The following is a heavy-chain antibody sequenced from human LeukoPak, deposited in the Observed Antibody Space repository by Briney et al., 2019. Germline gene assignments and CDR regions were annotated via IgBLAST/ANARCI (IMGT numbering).Heavy chain of an antibody. CDR3: AKGGHYLFDY. V-gene: IGHV3-23*01. D-gene: IGHD3-10*01. CDR1: GFTFSDCA. J-gene: IGHJ4*02. Sequence: GGSLRLSCAASGFTFSDCAMSWVRQAPGKGLEWVSAIGSDGNKHYSESVKGRFAISRDNSKNTLFLQMSSLRAEDTALYYCAKGGHYLFDYWGQGALVTVSS. CDR2: IGSDGNK.